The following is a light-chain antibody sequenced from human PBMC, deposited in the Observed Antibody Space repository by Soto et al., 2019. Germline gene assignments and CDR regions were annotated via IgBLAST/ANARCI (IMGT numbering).Light chain of an antibody. CDR3: QRYNILALT. Sequence: EKVMTQSPATLSVSPGERVTLSCRASQSVATNLAWYQQKPGQAPRLLISGAYIMATGIPDRFIGSESGTEFTLAITSLQSEDFAVYYCQRYNILALTFGQRTKVEIK. CDR1: QSVATN. V-gene: IGKV3-15*01. J-gene: IGKJ1*01. CDR2: GAY.